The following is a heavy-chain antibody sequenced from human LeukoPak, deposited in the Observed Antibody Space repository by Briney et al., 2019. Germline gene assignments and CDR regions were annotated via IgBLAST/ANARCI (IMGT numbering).Heavy chain of an antibody. CDR1: GVIISSYA. Sequence: GGSLRLSCAASGVIISSYAMSWVRQAPGKGLEWVSAINGRGDNTYYADFVEGRFTISRDNSKSTVYLQMNSLRTEDTAVYYCAKDRVSPGFNWFDPWGQGTLVTVSS. J-gene: IGHJ5*02. CDR3: AKDRVSPGFNWFDP. V-gene: IGHV3-23*01. D-gene: IGHD2/OR15-2a*01. CDR2: INGRGDNT.